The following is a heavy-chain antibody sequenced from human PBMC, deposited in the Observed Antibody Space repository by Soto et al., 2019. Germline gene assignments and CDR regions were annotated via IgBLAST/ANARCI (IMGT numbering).Heavy chain of an antibody. CDR3: AREKGYISGPKNFDY. V-gene: IGHV4-34*01. D-gene: IGHD5-12*01. Sequence: SETLSLTCAVYGGSFSGYYWSWIRQPPGKGLKWIGEINHSGSTNYNPSLKSRVTISVDTSKNQFSLKLSSVTAADTAVYYCAREKGYISGPKNFDYWGQGTLVTVSS. CDR2: INHSGST. J-gene: IGHJ4*02. CDR1: GGSFSGYY.